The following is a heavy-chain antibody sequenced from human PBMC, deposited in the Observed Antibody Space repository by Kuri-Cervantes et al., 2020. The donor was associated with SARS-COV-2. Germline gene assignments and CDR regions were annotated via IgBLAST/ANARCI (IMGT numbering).Heavy chain of an antibody. CDR3: ARGPILRYFDWLGLGETFDY. V-gene: IGHV4-59*12. Sequence: SETLSLTCTVSGGSISSYYWSWIRQPPGKGLEWIGYIYYSGSTNYNPSLKSRVTISVDTSKNQFSLKLSSVTAADTAVYYCARGPILRYFDWLGLGETFDYWGQGTLVTVSS. CDR1: GGSISSYY. J-gene: IGHJ4*02. D-gene: IGHD3-9*01. CDR2: IYYSGST.